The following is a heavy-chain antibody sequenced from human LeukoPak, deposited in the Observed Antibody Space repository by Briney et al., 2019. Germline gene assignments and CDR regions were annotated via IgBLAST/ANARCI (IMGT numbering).Heavy chain of an antibody. D-gene: IGHD3-22*01. CDR2: FDPEDGET. V-gene: IGHV1-24*01. J-gene: IGHJ4*02. CDR1: GYTLTELS. CDR3: ATASYYDSSGLHPYYFDY. Sequence: ASVKVSCKVSGYTLTELSMHWVRQAPGKGLEWMGGFDPEDGETIYAQKFQGRVTMTEDTSTDTAYMELSSLRSEDTAVYYCATASYYDSSGLHPYYFDYWGQGTLVTVSS.